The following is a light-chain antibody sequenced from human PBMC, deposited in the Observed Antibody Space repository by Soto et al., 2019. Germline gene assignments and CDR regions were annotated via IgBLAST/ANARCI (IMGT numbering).Light chain of an antibody. CDR1: QSVSSY. CDR3: QQRSSRPLT. J-gene: IGKJ4*01. V-gene: IGKV3-11*01. CDR2: DAS. Sequence: EIVLTQSPGTLSLSPGERATLSCRASQSVSSYLAWYQQKPGQAPRLLIYDASNRATGIPARFSGSGSGTDFTLTISSLESEDFAVYYCQQRSSRPLTFGGGTKVEIK.